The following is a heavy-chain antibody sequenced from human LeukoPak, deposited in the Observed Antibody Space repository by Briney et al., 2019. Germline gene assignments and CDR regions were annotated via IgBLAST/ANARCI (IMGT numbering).Heavy chain of an antibody. J-gene: IGHJ6*03. CDR2: INPNSGGT. Sequence: ASVKVSCKASGYTFTGYYMHWVRQAPGQGLEWMGWINPNSGGTNYAQKFQGRVTMTRDTSISTAYMELSSLRSDDTAVYYCARDRTVTNYYYYYMDVWGKGTTVTVSS. CDR1: GYTFTGYY. V-gene: IGHV1-2*02. CDR3: ARDRTVTNYYYYYMDV. D-gene: IGHD4-11*01.